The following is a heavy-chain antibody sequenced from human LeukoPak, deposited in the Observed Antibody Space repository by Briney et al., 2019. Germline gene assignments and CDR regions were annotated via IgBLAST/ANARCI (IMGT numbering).Heavy chain of an antibody. CDR1: GGYISPFY. V-gene: IGHV4-4*07. Sequence: AEPLSLTCTVSGGYISPFYWSWIRQPAGKGLEWIGRIYTSGSTNYNPSLKSRVTMSVDTSRNQFSLQLTSVTAADTAVYYCARVYYGDTSVDTFDTWGQGTMVTVSS. J-gene: IGHJ3*02. CDR3: ARVYYGDTSVDTFDT. D-gene: IGHD4-23*01. CDR2: IYTSGST.